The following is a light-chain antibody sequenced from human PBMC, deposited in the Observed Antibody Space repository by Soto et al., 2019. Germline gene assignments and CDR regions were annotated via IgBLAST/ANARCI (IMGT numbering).Light chain of an antibody. J-gene: IGKJ4*01. CDR3: QQYGSSPT. CDR2: GAS. V-gene: IGKV3-20*01. CDR1: QSVSSSY. Sequence: EIVLTQSPGTLCLSPGERATLSCRASQSVSSSYLAWYQQKPGQGPRLLIYGASSRATGIPDRFSGSGSGTDFTLRISRLEPEDSAVYYCQQYGSSPTFGGGTKVDIK.